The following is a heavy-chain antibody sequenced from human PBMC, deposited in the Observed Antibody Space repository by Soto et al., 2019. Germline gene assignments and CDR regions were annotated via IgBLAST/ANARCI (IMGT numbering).Heavy chain of an antibody. CDR2: ISYDGSNK. CDR3: AREGPLRFGYYCGMDV. Sequence: QVQLVESGGGVVQPGRSLRLSCAASGFTFSSYAMHWVRQAPGKGLEWVAVISYDGSNKYYADSVKGRFTISRDNSKNTLYLQMNSLRAEDTAVYYCAREGPLRFGYYCGMDVWGQGTTVTVSS. J-gene: IGHJ6*02. D-gene: IGHD3-3*01. V-gene: IGHV3-30-3*01. CDR1: GFTFSSYA.